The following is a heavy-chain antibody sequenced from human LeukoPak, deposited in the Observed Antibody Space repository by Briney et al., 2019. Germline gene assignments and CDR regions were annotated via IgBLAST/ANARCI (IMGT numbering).Heavy chain of an antibody. D-gene: IGHD3-22*01. CDR3: GIELLYDRSGHYFDY. CDR2: INPNSGGT. Sequence: ASVKVSCKASGYTFTVYFMHWVRQAPGQGLEWMGWINPNSGGTNYAQKFQGRVTMTRDTSISTAYMELSRLRSDDTAVYYCGIELLYDRSGHYFDYWGQGTVVTVSS. V-gene: IGHV1-2*02. CDR1: GYTFTVYF. J-gene: IGHJ4*02.